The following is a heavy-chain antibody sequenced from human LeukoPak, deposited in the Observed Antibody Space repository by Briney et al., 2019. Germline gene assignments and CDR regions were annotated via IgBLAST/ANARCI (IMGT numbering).Heavy chain of an antibody. CDR1: GFTFSSYA. CDR2: ISSNGGST. J-gene: IGHJ4*02. V-gene: IGHV3-64*01. D-gene: IGHD6-19*01. Sequence: GGSLRLSCAASGFTFSSYAIHWVRQAPGKGLEYVSAISSNGGSTFYANSVKGRFIVSRDNSKNTLYLQLGSLRAEDMAVYYCARSHSGWLYYFDYWGQGTLVTVSS. CDR3: ARSHSGWLYYFDY.